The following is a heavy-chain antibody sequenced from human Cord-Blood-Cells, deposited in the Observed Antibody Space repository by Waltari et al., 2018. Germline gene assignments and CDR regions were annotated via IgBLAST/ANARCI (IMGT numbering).Heavy chain of an antibody. V-gene: IGHV3-30-3*01. J-gene: IGHJ3*02. CDR3: ARPWRGIAVAGQGDAFDI. D-gene: IGHD6-19*01. CDR2: ISYEGSNK. CDR1: GFHFSSYA. Sequence: QVQLVESGGGVVQPGRSLRLSCAASGFHFSSYAFHCVRQAPGKGLEWVAVISYEGSNKYYADSVKGRFTISRDNSKNTLYLQMNSLRAEDTAVYYCARPWRGIAVAGQGDAFDIWGQGTMVTVSS.